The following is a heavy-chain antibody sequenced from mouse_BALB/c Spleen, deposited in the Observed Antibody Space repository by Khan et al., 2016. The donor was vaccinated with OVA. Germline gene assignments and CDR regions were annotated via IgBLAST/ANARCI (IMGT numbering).Heavy chain of an antibody. D-gene: IGHD2-3*01. V-gene: IGHV3-2*02. CDR3: ARDGSRYNYAMDY. CDR1: GYSITSDYA. J-gene: IGHJ4*01. Sequence: EVQLQESGPGLVKPSQSLSLTCTVTGYSITSDYAWNWIRQFPGNKLEWMGYISYSGSTNYNPSLKSRIPITRDTSKNQFFLQLSSVTTEDTATYYCARDGSRYNYAMDYWGQGTAVTVSS. CDR2: ISYSGST.